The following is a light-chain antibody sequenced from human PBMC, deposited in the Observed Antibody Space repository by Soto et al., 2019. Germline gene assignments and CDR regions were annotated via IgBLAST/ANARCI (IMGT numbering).Light chain of an antibody. Sequence: QSVLTQPRSVSGSPGQSVTFSCTGTSSDVGGHSYVSWYQQHPGKAPKLMIYDVSKRPPGVPDRVSDSKSGNTASLTISGPEAEDEGEYYSCSYAGSYRVFGGGTKRTVL. CDR3: CSYAGSYRV. V-gene: IGLV2-11*02. CDR2: DVS. CDR1: SSDVGGHSY. J-gene: IGLJ2*01.